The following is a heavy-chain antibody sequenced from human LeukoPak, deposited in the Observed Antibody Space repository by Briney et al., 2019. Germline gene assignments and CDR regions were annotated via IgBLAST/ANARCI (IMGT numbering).Heavy chain of an antibody. CDR1: GFTFSSYG. V-gene: IGHV3-30*18. CDR2: ISYDGSNK. J-gene: IGHJ3*02. D-gene: IGHD4-17*01. Sequence: PGGSLRLSCAASGFTFSSYGMHWVRQAPGKGLEWVAVISYDGSNKYYADSVKGRFTISRDNSKNTLYLQMNSLRAEDTAVYYCAKDYDYGDYVYAFDIWRQGTMVSVSS. CDR3: AKDYDYGDYVYAFDI.